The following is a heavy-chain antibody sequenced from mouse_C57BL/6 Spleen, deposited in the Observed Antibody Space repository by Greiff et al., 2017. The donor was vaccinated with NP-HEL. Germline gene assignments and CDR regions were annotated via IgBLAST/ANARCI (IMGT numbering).Heavy chain of an antibody. V-gene: IGHV1-69*01. D-gene: IGHD3-2*02. CDR2: IDPSDSYT. J-gene: IGHJ2*01. CDR3: ARLDSSGYDFDY. Sequence: QVQLQQPGAELVMPGASVKLSCKASGYTFTSYWMHWVKQRPGQGLEWIGEIDPSDSYTNYNQKFKGKSTLTVDKSSSTAYMQLSSLTSEDSAVYYCARLDSSGYDFDYWGQGTTLTVSS. CDR1: GYTFTSYW.